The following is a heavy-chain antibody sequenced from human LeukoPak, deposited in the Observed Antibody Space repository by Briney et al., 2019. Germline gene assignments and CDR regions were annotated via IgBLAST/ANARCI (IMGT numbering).Heavy chain of an antibody. CDR1: GFTFSSYA. CDR2: ISGSGGST. V-gene: IGHV3-23*01. D-gene: IGHD1-26*01. Sequence: GGSLRLPCAASGFTFSSYAMSWVRQAPGKGLEWVSAISGSGGSTYYADSVKGRFTISRDNSKNTLYLQMDSLRAEDTAVYYCAKRLMGATTVDYWGQGTLVTVSS. CDR3: AKRLMGATTVDY. J-gene: IGHJ4*02.